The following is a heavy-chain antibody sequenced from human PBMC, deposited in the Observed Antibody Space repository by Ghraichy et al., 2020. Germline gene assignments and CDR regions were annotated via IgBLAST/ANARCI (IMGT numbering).Heavy chain of an antibody. CDR3: ARDHLGGGSYFRPIDY. D-gene: IGHD1-26*01. Sequence: ASVKVSCKASGYTFTGYYMHWVRQAPGQGLEWMGRINPNSGGTNYAQKFQGRVTMTRDTSISTAYMELSRLRSDDTAVYYCARDHLGGGSYFRPIDYWGQGTLVTVSS. V-gene: IGHV1-2*06. CDR1: GYTFTGYY. CDR2: INPNSGGT. J-gene: IGHJ4*02.